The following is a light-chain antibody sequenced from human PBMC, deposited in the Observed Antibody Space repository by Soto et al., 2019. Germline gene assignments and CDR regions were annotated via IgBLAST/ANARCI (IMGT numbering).Light chain of an antibody. J-gene: IGKJ4*01. V-gene: IGKV3-20*01. CDR1: QRVRSNY. Sequence: EIVLTQSPGTLSLSPGYRATLSCRASQRVRSNYLAWYQQKPGQAPRLLLYGASSRATGIPDSFSGSGSGTDFTLTISRLEPEDFAVYYCQQYDTSPPLTFGGGTKVEIK. CDR3: QQYDTSPPLT. CDR2: GAS.